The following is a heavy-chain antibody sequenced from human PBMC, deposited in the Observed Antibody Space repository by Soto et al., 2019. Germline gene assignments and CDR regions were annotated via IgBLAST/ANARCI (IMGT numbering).Heavy chain of an antibody. V-gene: IGHV4-4*02. CDR2: IYHSGST. J-gene: IGHJ5*02. Sequence: PSETLSLTCAVSGGSISSSNWWSWVRQPPGKGLEWIGEIYHSGSTNYNPSLKSRVTISVDKSKNQFSLKLSSVTAADTAVYYCARRGRGWSDNWFDPWGQGTLVPVSS. CDR3: ARRGRGWSDNWFDP. D-gene: IGHD6-19*01. CDR1: GGSISSSNW.